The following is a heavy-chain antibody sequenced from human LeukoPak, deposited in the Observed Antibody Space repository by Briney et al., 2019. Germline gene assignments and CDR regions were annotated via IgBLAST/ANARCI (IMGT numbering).Heavy chain of an antibody. CDR3: ARGLDGDYYYYYYYYYMDV. CDR2: IYYSGST. Sequence: GSLRLSCAASGFTFTNAWMSWIRQPPGKGLEWIGYIYYSGSTNYNPSLKSRVTISVDTSKNQFSLKLSSVTAADTAVYYCARGLDGDYYYYYYYYYMDVWGKGTTVTVSS. J-gene: IGHJ6*03. V-gene: IGHV4-59*01. D-gene: IGHD4-17*01. CDR1: GFTFTNAW.